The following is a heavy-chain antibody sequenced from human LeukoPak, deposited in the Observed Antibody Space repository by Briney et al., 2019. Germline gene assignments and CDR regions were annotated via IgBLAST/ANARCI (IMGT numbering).Heavy chain of an antibody. V-gene: IGHV3-48*03. D-gene: IGHD1-26*01. J-gene: IGHJ3*02. CDR1: GFSFSSYE. Sequence: GGALRLSCAASGFSFSSYEMNWVRLAPGKGLEWVSHISSSATNIYYADSVKGRFTISRDNAKNSLYLQTNSLRAEDTAVDYCAKEGSYDALDIWGQGTMVTVSS. CDR3: AKEGSYDALDI. CDR2: ISSSATNI.